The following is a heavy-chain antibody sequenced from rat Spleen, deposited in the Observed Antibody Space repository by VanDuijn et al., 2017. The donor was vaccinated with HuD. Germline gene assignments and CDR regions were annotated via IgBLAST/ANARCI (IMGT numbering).Heavy chain of an antibody. D-gene: IGHD1-12*02. Sequence: EVQLVESGGGLVQPGRSLKLSCVASGFTFNNYWMTWIRQGPGKGLEWVASITKTGDNSFYPDSVKGRFTVSRDNAENTQYLQMDSLRSEDTATYYCARHYYDGTYFYRFAYWGQGTLVTVSS. CDR2: ITKTGDNS. V-gene: IGHV5-31*01. J-gene: IGHJ3*01. CDR1: GFTFNNYW. CDR3: ARHYYDGTYFYRFAY.